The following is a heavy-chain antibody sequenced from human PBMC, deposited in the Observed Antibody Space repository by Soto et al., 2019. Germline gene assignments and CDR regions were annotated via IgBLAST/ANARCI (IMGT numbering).Heavy chain of an antibody. J-gene: IGHJ4*02. CDR1: GYTLTELS. D-gene: IGHD2-15*01. V-gene: IGHV1-24*01. Sequence: AASVKVSCKVSGYTLTELSMHWVRQAPGKGLEWMGGFDPEDGETIYAQKFQGRVTMTEDTSTDTAYMELSSLRSEDTAVYYCATPPVVVVAAGKYYFDYWGQGTLVNVS. CDR2: FDPEDGET. CDR3: ATPPVVVVAAGKYYFDY.